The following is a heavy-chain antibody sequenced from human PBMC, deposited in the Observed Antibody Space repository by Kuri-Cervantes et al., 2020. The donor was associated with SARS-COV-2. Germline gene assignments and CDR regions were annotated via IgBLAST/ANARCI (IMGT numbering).Heavy chain of an antibody. CDR2: ISYDGSNK. V-gene: IGHV3-30-3*01. CDR1: GFTFSIYA. J-gene: IGHJ3*02. D-gene: IGHD3-3*01. Sequence: GESLKITCAASGFTFSIYAMHWVRQAPGKGLEWVAVISYDGSNKYYADSVKGRFTISRDNSKNTLYLQMNSLRAEDTAVYYCARDGSSITIFGVVPKDAFDIWGQGTMVTVSS. CDR3: ARDGSSITIFGVVPKDAFDI.